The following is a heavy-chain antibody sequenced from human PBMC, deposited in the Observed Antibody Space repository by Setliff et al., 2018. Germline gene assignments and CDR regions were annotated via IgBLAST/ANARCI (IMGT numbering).Heavy chain of an antibody. CDR1: GFTFSGYS. CDR2: ISSSSHI. V-gene: IGHV3-21*05. Sequence: PGGSLRLSCEASGFTFSGYSMNWVRQAPGKGLEWVSYISSSSHIHYADSVKGRFTISRDNAKNSLYLQMNSLRAEDTAVYYCARGGTDYYDSSGYPDYWGQGTLVTVSS. J-gene: IGHJ4*02. D-gene: IGHD3-22*01. CDR3: ARGGTDYYDSSGYPDY.